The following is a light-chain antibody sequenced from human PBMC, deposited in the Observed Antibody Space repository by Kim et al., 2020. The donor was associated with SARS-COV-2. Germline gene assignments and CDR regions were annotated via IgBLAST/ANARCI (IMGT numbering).Light chain of an antibody. J-gene: IGKJ1*01. CDR3: QRYNIAPRP. Sequence: ASVGDRVTITCRASQGISNYLAWYQQKPGKVPKLLIYAASTLQSGVPSRFSGSGSGTDFTLAISSLQPEDVATYYCQRYNIAPRPFGQGTKVDIK. V-gene: IGKV1-27*01. CDR1: QGISNY. CDR2: AAS.